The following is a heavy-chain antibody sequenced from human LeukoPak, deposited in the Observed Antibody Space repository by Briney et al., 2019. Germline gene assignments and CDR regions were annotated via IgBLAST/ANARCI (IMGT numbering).Heavy chain of an antibody. Sequence: GASVKVSCKASGGTFSSYAISWVRQAPGQGLEWMGWMNPNSGNTGYAQKFQGRVTMTRNTSISTAYMELSSLRSEDTAVYYCARDLVRDLNWFDPWGQGTLVTVSS. CDR3: ARDLVRDLNWFDP. CDR2: MNPNSGNT. J-gene: IGHJ5*02. V-gene: IGHV1-8*02. D-gene: IGHD2-8*01. CDR1: GGTFSSYA.